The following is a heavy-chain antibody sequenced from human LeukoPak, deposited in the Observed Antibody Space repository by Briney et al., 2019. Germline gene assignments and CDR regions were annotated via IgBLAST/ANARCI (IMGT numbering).Heavy chain of an antibody. J-gene: IGHJ4*02. Sequence: GGSLRLSCAASGFTFSSYAMSWVRQAPGKGLEWVSAISGSGGSTYYADSVKGRFTISRHNSKNTLYLQMNSLRAEDTAVYYCARSAGYYDFWSGPLFDYWGQGTLVTVSS. CDR1: GFTFSSYA. D-gene: IGHD3-3*01. CDR2: ISGSGGST. V-gene: IGHV3-23*01. CDR3: ARSAGYYDFWSGPLFDY.